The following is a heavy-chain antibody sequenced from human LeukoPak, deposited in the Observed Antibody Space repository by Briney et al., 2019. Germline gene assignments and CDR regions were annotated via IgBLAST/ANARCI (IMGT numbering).Heavy chain of an antibody. CDR1: GGSVSSGSYY. V-gene: IGHV4-61*01. CDR3: ARGVTSYDFWSGPLYYYGMDV. Sequence: SETLSLTCTVSGGSVSSGSYYWSWIRQPPGKGLEWIGYIYYSGSTNYNPSLKSRVTISVDTSKNQFSLKLSSVTAADTAVYYCARGVTSYDFWSGPLYYYGMDVWGQGTTVTVSS. D-gene: IGHD3-3*01. J-gene: IGHJ6*02. CDR2: IYYSGST.